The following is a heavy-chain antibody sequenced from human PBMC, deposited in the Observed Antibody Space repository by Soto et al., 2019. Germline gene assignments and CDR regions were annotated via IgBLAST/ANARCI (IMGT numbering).Heavy chain of an antibody. CDR2: ISRTGNTI. J-gene: IGHJ5*02. V-gene: IGHV3-48*03. CDR3: VRVKGLGVTLNRFDP. Sequence: EVQLVESGGGLVQPGGSLRLSCVGSDFIFSSYDMNWVRQAPGKGLEWVSYISRTGNTIYYADSVKGRFTIRRDNAKNSLFLQMNSLRVEDTAVYYCVRVKGLGVTLNRFDPWGQGALVIVSS. CDR1: DFIFSSYD. D-gene: IGHD3-3*01.